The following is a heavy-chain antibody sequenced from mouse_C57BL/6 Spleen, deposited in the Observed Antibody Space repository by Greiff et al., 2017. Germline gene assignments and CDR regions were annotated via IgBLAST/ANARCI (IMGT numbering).Heavy chain of an antibody. CDR1: GYTFTDHT. V-gene: IGHV1-78*01. D-gene: IGHD1-1*01. Sequence: VKLVESDAELVKPGASVKISCKVSGYTFTDHTIHWMKQRPEQGLEWIGYIYPRDGSTKYNEKFKGKATLTADKSSSTAYMQLNSLTSEDSAVYFCARRDYYYGRDWYFDVWGTGTTVTVSS. J-gene: IGHJ1*03. CDR2: IYPRDGST. CDR3: ARRDYYYGRDWYFDV.